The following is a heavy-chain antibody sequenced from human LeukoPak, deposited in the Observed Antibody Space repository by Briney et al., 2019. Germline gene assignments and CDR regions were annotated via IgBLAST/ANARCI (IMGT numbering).Heavy chain of an antibody. CDR1: GFNFEDFV. CDR2: IHWDDDKT. CDR3: VRVYGYYYYYMDV. Sequence: GGSLRLSCAASGFNFEDFVMTWVRQVPGKGLEWVSGIHWDDDKTEYADSVKGRFTISRDNARKSLHLEMSSLRVEDTALYYCVRVYGYYYYYMDVWGNGTAVIVSS. V-gene: IGHV3-20*04. D-gene: IGHD3-10*01. J-gene: IGHJ6*03.